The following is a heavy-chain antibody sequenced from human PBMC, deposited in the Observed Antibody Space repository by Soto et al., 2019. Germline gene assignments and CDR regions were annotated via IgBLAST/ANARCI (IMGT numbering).Heavy chain of an antibody. J-gene: IGHJ6*02. V-gene: IGHV3-11*05. CDR1: GFTFSDYY. CDR3: AREYYYGMDV. CDR2: ITGSSDYT. Sequence: QVQLVESGGGLVRPGGSLRLSCAASGFTFSDYYMTWIRQAPGKGLEWVSYITGSSDYTNYADSVKGRFTISGDNVKNSLYLQMNSLRAEDTAVYYCAREYYYGMDVWGQGTTVTVSS.